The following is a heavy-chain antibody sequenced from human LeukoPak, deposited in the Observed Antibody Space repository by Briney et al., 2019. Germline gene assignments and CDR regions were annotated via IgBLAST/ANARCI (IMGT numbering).Heavy chain of an antibody. J-gene: IGHJ4*02. CDR3: AIYDSSGYYNY. V-gene: IGHV3-53*01. CDR2: IHSGGRT. D-gene: IGHD3-22*01. Sequence: GGSLRLSCSASGFTFSTYWMSWVRQAPGKGLEWVSVIHSGGRTFYADSVKGRFTISRDNSKNTLYLQMNSLSAEDTAVYYCAIYDSSGYYNYWGQGTLVTVSS. CDR1: GFTFSTYW.